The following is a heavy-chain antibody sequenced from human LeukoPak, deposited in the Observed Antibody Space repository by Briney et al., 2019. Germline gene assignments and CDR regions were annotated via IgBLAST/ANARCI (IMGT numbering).Heavy chain of an antibody. J-gene: IGHJ4*02. CDR2: VSTTGYYI. V-gene: IGHV3-21*01. D-gene: IGHD2-2*01. CDR3: ARGGDCGTTSCYYLDF. CDR1: GFTFSGYS. Sequence: KPGGSLRLSCAASGFTFSGYSMNWVRQAPGKGLEWVSSVSTTGYYIYYADSVKGRFSISRDNAKNSLYLQMNSLRAEDTAVYYCARGGDCGTTSCYYLDFWGQGTRVTVSS.